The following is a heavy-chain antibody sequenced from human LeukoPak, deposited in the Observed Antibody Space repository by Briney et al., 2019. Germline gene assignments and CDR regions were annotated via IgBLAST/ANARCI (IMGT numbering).Heavy chain of an antibody. CDR2: INPSGGST. D-gene: IGHD5-24*01. J-gene: IGHJ4*02. V-gene: IGHV1-46*01. CDR1: GYTFTSYD. Sequence: GASVKVSCKASGYTFTSYDINWVRQAPGQGLEWMGIINPSGGSTSYAQKFQGRVTMTRDTSTSTVYMELSSLRSEDTAVYYCARVARDGPPYWGQGTLVTVSS. CDR3: ARVARDGPPY.